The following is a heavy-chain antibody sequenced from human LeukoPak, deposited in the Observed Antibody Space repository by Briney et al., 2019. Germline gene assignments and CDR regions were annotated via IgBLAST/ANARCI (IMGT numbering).Heavy chain of an antibody. CDR1: GASISSGGYY. V-gene: IGHV4-31*03. CDR3: ARGLGYAAWFDP. CDR2: VYYSGST. J-gene: IGHJ5*02. D-gene: IGHD5-12*01. Sequence: SETLSLTCTVSGASISSGGYYWSWIRQHPGKGLEWIGYVYYSGSTYYRHNPSLQTRLAITVDTSKNQFSLNLRSLTAADTAVYYCARGLGYAAWFDPWGQGTLVTVSS.